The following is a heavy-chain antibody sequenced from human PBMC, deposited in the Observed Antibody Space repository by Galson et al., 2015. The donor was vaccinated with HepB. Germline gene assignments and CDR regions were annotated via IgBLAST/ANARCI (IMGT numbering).Heavy chain of an antibody. D-gene: IGHD4-17*01. V-gene: IGHV1-24*01. Sequence: SVKVSCKVSGYTLTELSMHWVRQAPGKGLEWMGGFDPEDGETIYAQKFQGRVTMTEDTSTDTAYMELSSLRSEDTAVYYCATIWRENGDFTPRSYDAFDIWGQGTMVTVSS. CDR2: FDPEDGET. CDR3: ATIWRENGDFTPRSYDAFDI. J-gene: IGHJ3*02. CDR1: GYTLTELS.